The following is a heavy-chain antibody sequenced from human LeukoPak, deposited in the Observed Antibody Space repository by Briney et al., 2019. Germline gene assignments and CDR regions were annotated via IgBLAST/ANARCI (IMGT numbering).Heavy chain of an antibody. Sequence: HPGGSLRLSCAASGFSVTRNYVSWVRQAPGKGLGWVSLMYSGGGTSYADSVKGRFTISRDTSKNTLYLQMSSLRAEDTALYYCARYDNGKDYFDYWGQGTLVTVSS. CDR3: ARYDNGKDYFDY. V-gene: IGHV3-53*01. CDR1: GFSVTRNY. J-gene: IGHJ4*02. D-gene: IGHD1-1*01. CDR2: MYSGGGT.